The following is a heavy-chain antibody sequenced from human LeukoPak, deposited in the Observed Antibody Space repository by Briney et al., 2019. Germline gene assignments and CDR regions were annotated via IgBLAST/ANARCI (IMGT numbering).Heavy chain of an antibody. CDR3: ARGRDNAANSGPAMFAS. J-gene: IGHJ4*02. CDR2: SITRRSYI. D-gene: IGHD2-2*01. V-gene: IGHV3-21*06. CDR1: GFTLSRHS. Sequence: PGGSLRLSCAASGFTLSRHSMIWVRQAPGKGLEWVSSSITRRSYIHYADSVKGRFTISRDNAMNALYLEMNSLRVEHTALYFCARGRDNAANSGPAMFASWGQGSLVIVS.